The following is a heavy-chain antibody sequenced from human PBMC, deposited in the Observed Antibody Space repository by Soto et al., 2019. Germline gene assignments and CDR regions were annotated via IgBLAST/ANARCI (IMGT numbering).Heavy chain of an antibody. CDR2: ITSDGRT. CDR1: GFTFSSYA. D-gene: IGHD4-17*01. V-gene: IGHV3-23*01. J-gene: IGHJ4*02. Sequence: WCLRLSCAASGFTFSSYAMSWVRQAPGKGLEWVSIITSDGRTYYADSVKGRFTISRDNSKNTVYLQMNSLRAEDTAVYYCAKDYSTVTTDPLSVVLFDYWGQGALVTVSS. CDR3: AKDYSTVTTDPLSVVLFDY.